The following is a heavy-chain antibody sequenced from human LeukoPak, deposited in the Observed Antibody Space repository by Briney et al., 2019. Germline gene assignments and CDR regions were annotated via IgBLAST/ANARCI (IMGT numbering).Heavy chain of an antibody. CDR2: VYDTGDT. J-gene: IGHJ4*02. Sequence: PSETLSLTCTVSGTSITRTYWSWIRQPPGRGLESVGYVYDTGDTNYNPSLKSRVTMSLDTSKNQFSLKLSSVTAADTAVYYCASLGYSYGWGYFDYWGQGTLVTVSS. CDR3: ASLGYSYGWGYFDY. CDR1: GTSITRTY. D-gene: IGHD5-18*01. V-gene: IGHV4-59*01.